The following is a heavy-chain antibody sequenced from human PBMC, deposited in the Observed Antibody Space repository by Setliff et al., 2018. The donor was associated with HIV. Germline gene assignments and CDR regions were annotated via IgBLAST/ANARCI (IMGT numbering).Heavy chain of an antibody. J-gene: IGHJ4*02. V-gene: IGHV4-39*01. CDR2: VYYSGTT. Sequence: SETLSLTCIVSGGSVNSSRYYWGWVRQPPGKGLEWIGSVYYSGTTYYNPSLKSRVTISADTSKTQFSLKLSSVTAADTAVYYCARHGLQYCDFWSGHPGGDTVGYFDYWGPGTLVTVSS. D-gene: IGHD3-3*01. CDR1: GGSVNSSRYY. CDR3: ARHGLQYCDFWSGHPGGDTVGYFDY.